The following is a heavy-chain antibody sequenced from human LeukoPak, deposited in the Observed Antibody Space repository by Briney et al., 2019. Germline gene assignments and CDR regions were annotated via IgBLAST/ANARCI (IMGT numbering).Heavy chain of an antibody. J-gene: IGHJ6*02. CDR2: IYSGGST. CDR1: GFTFSNYW. CDR3: ARALTHCSGGSCYSGGYYGMDV. V-gene: IGHV3-53*04. Sequence: GGSLRLSCTASGFTFSNYWMSWVRQAPGKGLEWVSVIYSGGSTYYADSVKGRFTISRHNSKNTLYLQMNSLRAEDTAVYYCARALTHCSGGSCYSGGYYGMDVWGQGTTVTVSS. D-gene: IGHD2-15*01.